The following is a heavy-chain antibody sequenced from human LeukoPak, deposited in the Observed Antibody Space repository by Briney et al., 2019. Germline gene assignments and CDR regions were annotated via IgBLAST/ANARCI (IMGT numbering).Heavy chain of an antibody. CDR3: ARGLDSSGLIDY. Sequence: SETLSLTCTVSGYSISSGYYWGWIRQPPGKGLEWIGSIYHSGSTYYNPSLKSRVTISVDTSKNQFSLKLSSVTAADTAVYYCARGLDSSGLIDYWGQGTLVTVSS. CDR1: GYSISSGYY. CDR2: IYHSGST. D-gene: IGHD3-22*01. V-gene: IGHV4-38-2*02. J-gene: IGHJ4*02.